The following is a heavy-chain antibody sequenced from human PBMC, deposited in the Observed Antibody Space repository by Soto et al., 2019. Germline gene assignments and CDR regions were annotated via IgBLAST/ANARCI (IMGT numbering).Heavy chain of an antibody. V-gene: IGHV4-39*01. CDR2: ISYSGST. CDR1: GGSISSDSYY. J-gene: IGHJ3*02. CDR3: VRHTDCGSGSSCLGSDNMDTDAFDI. D-gene: IGHD3-10*01. Sequence: PSETLSLTCTVSGGSISSDSYYWGWIRQSPEKGLEWIASISYSGSTYYNPTLKSRLIISVDTSKSQFSLKLSSVTAADTAVYYCVRHTDCGSGSSCLGSDNMDTDAFDIWGQGTMVTVSS.